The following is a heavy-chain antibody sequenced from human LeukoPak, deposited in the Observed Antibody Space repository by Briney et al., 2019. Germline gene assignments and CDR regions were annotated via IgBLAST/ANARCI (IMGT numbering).Heavy chain of an antibody. CDR2: INHSGST. CDR1: GGSFSGYY. D-gene: IGHD3-10*01. V-gene: IGHV4-34*01. CDR3: ARGVHYYGSGSYYY. J-gene: IGHJ4*02. Sequence: PSETLSLTCAVYGGSFSGYYWSWIRQPPGKGLEWIGEINHSGSTNYNPSLKSRVTISVDTSKNQFSLKPSSVTAADTAVYYCARGVHYYGSGSYYYWGQGTLVTVSS.